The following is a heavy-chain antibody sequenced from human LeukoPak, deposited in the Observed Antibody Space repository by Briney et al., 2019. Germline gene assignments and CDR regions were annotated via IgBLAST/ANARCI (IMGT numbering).Heavy chain of an antibody. CDR1: GGSISSYY. J-gene: IGHJ6*03. Sequence: PSETLSLTCTVSGGSISSYYWSWIRQPPGKGLEWIGYIYYSGSTNYNPSLKSRVTMSVDTSKNQFSLKLSSVTAADTAVYYCARVDFRQYSTTRNYYYYYMDVWGKGTTVTVSS. CDR2: IYYSGST. CDR3: ARVDFRQYSTTRNYYYYYMDV. V-gene: IGHV4-59*12. D-gene: IGHD6-6*01.